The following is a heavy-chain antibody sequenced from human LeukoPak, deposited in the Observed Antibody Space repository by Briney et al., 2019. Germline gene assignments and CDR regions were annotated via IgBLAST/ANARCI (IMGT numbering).Heavy chain of an antibody. Sequence: PGRSLRLSCAASGFTFSSYGMHWVRQAPGKGLEWVAVIWYDGSNKYYADSVKGRFTISRDNAKNTLYLQMNSLRAEDTAVYYCARDSGSYKRDDAFDIWGQGTMVTVSS. CDR3: ARDSGSYKRDDAFDI. CDR1: GFTFSSYG. CDR2: IWYDGSNK. J-gene: IGHJ3*02. V-gene: IGHV3-33*01. D-gene: IGHD1-26*01.